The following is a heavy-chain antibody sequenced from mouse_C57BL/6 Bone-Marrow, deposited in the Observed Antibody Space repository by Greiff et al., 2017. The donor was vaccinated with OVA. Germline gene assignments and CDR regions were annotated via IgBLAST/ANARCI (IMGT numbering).Heavy chain of an antibody. Sequence: VKLVESGPGLVQPSQSLSITCTVSGFSLTSYGVHWVRQSPGKGLEWLGVIWSGGSTDDNAAFISRLSISKDNSKSQVFFKMNSLQADETAIYYCASRGSSYGFDYWGQGTTLTVSS. CDR3: ASRGSSYGFDY. CDR1: GFSLTSYG. D-gene: IGHD1-1*01. J-gene: IGHJ2*01. V-gene: IGHV2-2*01. CDR2: IWSGGST.